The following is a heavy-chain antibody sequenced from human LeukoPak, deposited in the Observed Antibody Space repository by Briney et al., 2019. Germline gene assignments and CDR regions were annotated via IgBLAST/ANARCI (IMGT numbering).Heavy chain of an antibody. V-gene: IGHV3-7*01. CDR1: GFTFSGYW. J-gene: IGHJ4*02. Sequence: GGSLRLSCAASGFTFSGYWMTWVRQAPGKGLEWVANIKQDGSETYYVDSVKGRFTISRDNARNSLYLQMNSLRVEDTAVYYCARGKGVDYRGQGILVTVSS. CDR3: ARGKGVDY. CDR2: IKQDGSET.